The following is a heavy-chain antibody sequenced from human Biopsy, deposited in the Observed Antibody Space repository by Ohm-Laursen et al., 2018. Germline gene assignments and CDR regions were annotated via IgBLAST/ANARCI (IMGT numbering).Heavy chain of an antibody. CDR1: GFSFGDHY. J-gene: IGHJ6*02. CDR2: AYPSGTT. D-gene: IGHD3-10*01. CDR3: AGSRGHYFNGLDV. Sequence: LRLSCAASGFSFGDHYLDWVRQAPGKGLEWIGRAYPSGTTYYNPSLKGRVTISIDASKNQLSLKVTSVTAADTAVFYCAGSRGHYFNGLDVWGQGTTVIVSS. V-gene: IGHV4-38-2*01.